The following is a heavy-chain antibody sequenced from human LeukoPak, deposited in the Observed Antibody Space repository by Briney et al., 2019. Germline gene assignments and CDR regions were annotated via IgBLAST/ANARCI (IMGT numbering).Heavy chain of an antibody. CDR3: ATGVIYGRGTDY. CDR1: EFIFSSTY. Sequence: PGGSLRLSCTASEFIFSSTYMNWVRQAPGKGLEWVSVIYSGGRTYYSDSVKGRFTISRDNSKNTLYLQMNSLRAEDTAVYYCATGVIYGRGTDYWAKGTRVIVSS. V-gene: IGHV3-66*01. J-gene: IGHJ4*02. CDR2: IYSGGRT. D-gene: IGHD4-17*01.